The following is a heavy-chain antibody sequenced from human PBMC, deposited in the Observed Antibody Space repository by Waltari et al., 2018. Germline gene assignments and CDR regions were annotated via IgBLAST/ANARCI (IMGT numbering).Heavy chain of an antibody. V-gene: IGHV3-48*03. CDR2: ISSSGSTI. J-gene: IGHJ6*02. CDR1: GFTFSSYE. CDR3: ARDRRLRYYYYYGMDV. Sequence: EVQLVESGGGLVQPGGSLRLSCAASGFTFSSYEMNWVRQAPGKGLEWVSYISSSGSTIYYADSVKGRFTISRDNAKNSLYLQMNSLRAEDTAVYYCARDRRLRYYYYYGMDVWGQGTTVTVSS.